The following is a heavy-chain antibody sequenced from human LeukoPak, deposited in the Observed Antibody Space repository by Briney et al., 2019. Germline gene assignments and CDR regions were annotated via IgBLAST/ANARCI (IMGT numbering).Heavy chain of an antibody. CDR2: ISWNSGSL. CDR1: GFTFDDYA. J-gene: IGHJ4*02. V-gene: IGHV3-9*01. Sequence: SLRLSCAASGFTFDDYALHWVRQAPGKGLEWVSGISWNSGSLGYADSVKGRFTISRDNAKNSLYLQMNSLRAEDTALYYCAKDILGGYCSGGSCHPQLFDYWGQGTLVTVSS. CDR3: AKDILGGYCSGGSCHPQLFDY. D-gene: IGHD2-15*01.